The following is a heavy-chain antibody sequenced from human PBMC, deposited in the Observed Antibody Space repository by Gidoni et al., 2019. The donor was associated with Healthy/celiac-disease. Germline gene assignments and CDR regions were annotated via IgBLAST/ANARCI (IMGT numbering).Heavy chain of an antibody. CDR3: AMTWVGEGQGPYYFDY. D-gene: IGHD3-10*01. V-gene: IGHV1-69*02. CDR2: IIPILGIA. CDR1: GGTFSSYT. Sequence: QVQLVQSGAEVKKPGSSVKVSCKASGGTFSSYTISWVRQAPGQGLEWMGRIIPILGIANYAQNFQGRVTITADKSTSTAYMELSSLRSEDTAVYYCAMTWVGEGQGPYYFDYWGQGTLVTVSS. J-gene: IGHJ4*02.